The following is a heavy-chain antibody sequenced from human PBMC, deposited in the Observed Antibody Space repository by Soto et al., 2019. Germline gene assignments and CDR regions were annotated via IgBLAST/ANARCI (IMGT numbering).Heavy chain of an antibody. CDR3: AREYNVHDI. CDR2: INPSGGST. J-gene: IGHJ3*02. D-gene: IGHD1-1*01. CDR1: GYTFTSYY. V-gene: IGHV1-46*01. Sequence: XSVKVCCPTSGYTFTSYYMHWVRQAPGQGLEWMGIINPSGGSTSYAQKFQGRVTMTRDTSTSTVYMELSSLRSEDTAVYYCAREYNVHDIWGQGTMVTVSS.